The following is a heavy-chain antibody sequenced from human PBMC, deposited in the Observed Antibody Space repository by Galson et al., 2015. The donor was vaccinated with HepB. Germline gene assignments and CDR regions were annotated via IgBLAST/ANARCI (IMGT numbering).Heavy chain of an antibody. V-gene: IGHV1-24*01. CDR2: FDPEDGEI. CDR3: ATDRSGTYYGQAALGY. D-gene: IGHD1-26*01. CDR1: GYLLTEIS. J-gene: IGHJ4*02. Sequence: SLKVSCKVSGYLLTEISMHWVRQAPGKGLDWMGRFDPEDGEIIYAQNYQGRVTMTEDTSTDTAYMELSSLRSEDTAVYYCATDRSGTYYGQAALGYWGQGTLVTVSS.